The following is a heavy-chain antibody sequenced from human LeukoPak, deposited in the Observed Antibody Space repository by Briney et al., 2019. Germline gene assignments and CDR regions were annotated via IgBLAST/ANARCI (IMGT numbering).Heavy chain of an antibody. CDR1: GYTLTELS. Sequence: ASVKVSCKVSGYTLTELSLHWVRQAPGKGLEWMGRFDPEDGETIYARKFQGRVAMTEDKSKDPPYMELRSLRSEDPAVYFCAVSLTTGGYYGMDVWGQGTTVTVSS. V-gene: IGHV1-24*01. CDR2: FDPEDGET. CDR3: AVSLTTGGYYGMDV. D-gene: IGHD1-1*01. J-gene: IGHJ6*02.